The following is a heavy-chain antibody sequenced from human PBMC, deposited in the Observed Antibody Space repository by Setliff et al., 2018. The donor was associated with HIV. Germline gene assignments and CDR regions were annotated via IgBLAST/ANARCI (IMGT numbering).Heavy chain of an antibody. V-gene: IGHV4-39*07. CDR1: GGSISSGSYY. D-gene: IGHD1-7*01. CDR3: ARSGGTGDFDY. Sequence: PSETLSLTCAVSGGSISSGSYYWGWIRQPPGKGLEWIGSIYHSGSTYYNPSLKSRVTISVDTSKNQFSLRLSSVTAADTAVYYCARSGGTGDFDYWGHGTLVTVSS. CDR2: IYHSGST. J-gene: IGHJ4*01.